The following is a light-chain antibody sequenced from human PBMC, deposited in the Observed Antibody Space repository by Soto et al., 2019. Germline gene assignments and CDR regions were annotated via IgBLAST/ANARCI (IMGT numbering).Light chain of an antibody. V-gene: IGKV1-9*01. CDR1: QDIKNY. CDR2: AAF. Sequence: DIQLTQSPSFLSASVGGRVTITCRASQDIKNYLAWYQQKPGKAPNLLIYAAFTLQSGVPSRFSGSGSGTEFTLTISSLQPDDFATYYCQQLTDYPFAVGPGTKLDSK. CDR3: QQLTDYPFA. J-gene: IGKJ2*01.